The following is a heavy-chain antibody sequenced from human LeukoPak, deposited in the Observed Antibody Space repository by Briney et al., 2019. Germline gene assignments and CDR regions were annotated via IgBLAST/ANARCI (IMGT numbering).Heavy chain of an antibody. CDR2: IYYTGST. J-gene: IGHJ2*01. Sequence: PSETLSLTCTVSGGSISTYYWSWLRQPPGKGLEWIGYIYYTGSTNYNPSLKSRVTISVDTSNYQFSLKLISVTAADTALYYCARRGVFGSGSDWYFDLWGRGTLVTVSS. CDR3: ARRGVFGSGSDWYFDL. CDR1: GGSISTYY. D-gene: IGHD3-10*01. V-gene: IGHV4-59*08.